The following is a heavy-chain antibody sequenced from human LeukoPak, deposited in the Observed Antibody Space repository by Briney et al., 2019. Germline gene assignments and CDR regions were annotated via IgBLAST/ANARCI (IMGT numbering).Heavy chain of an antibody. V-gene: IGHV1-8*01. CDR1: GYTFTSYD. CDR3: ATQHGTYYYDSSGYCFDY. J-gene: IGHJ4*02. D-gene: IGHD3-22*01. Sequence: ASAKVSCKASGYTFTSYDINWVRQATGQGLEWMGWMNPNSGNTGYAQKFQGRVTMTEDTSTDTAYMELSSLRSEDTAVYYCATQHGTYYYDSSGYCFDYWGQGTLVTVSS. CDR2: MNPNSGNT.